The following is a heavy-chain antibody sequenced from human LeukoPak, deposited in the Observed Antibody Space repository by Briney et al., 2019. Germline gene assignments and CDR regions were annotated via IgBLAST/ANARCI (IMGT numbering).Heavy chain of an antibody. CDR3: ARELVYGSGSCGH. Sequence: GGSLRLSCAASGFTFSNYWMQWVRQAPGKGLVWVSRINGEGGTSYADSVKGRFTISRDNAKNTVHLQMNSLRAEETAVYYCARELVYGSGSCGHWGQGTLVTVSS. CDR2: INGEGGT. J-gene: IGHJ4*02. CDR1: GFTFSNYW. D-gene: IGHD3-10*01. V-gene: IGHV3-74*01.